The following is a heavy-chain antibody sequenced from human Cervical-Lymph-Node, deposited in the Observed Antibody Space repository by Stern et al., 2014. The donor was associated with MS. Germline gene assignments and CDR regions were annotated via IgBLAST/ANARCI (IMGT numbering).Heavy chain of an antibody. Sequence: EDQLVESGGGLVQPGRSLRLSCTASGFTFGENPMTWFRQAPGKGLEWVGFIRSAAYGGAAFYAPSVQGRFIISRDDSTSTVYLQMNYLSSEDTAVYYCARRMLTWGRGTLVTVSS. CDR1: GFTFGENP. J-gene: IGHJ5*02. D-gene: IGHD3-16*01. CDR3: ARRMLT. CDR2: IRSAAYGGAA. V-gene: IGHV3-49*03.